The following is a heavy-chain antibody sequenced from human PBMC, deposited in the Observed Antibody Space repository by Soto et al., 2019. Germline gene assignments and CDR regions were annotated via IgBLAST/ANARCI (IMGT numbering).Heavy chain of an antibody. CDR2: ISGSGGST. Sequence: EVQLLESGGGLVQPGGSLRLSCAASGFTFSSYAMSWVRQAPGKGLEWVSAISGSGGSTYYADSVKGRFTISRDNSKNTLYLQMNSLRAEDTAVYYCAKDSASIYDFWSGYTGAWFHPWGQGTLVTVSS. CDR3: AKDSASIYDFWSGYTGAWFHP. J-gene: IGHJ5*02. CDR1: GFTFSSYA. D-gene: IGHD3-3*01. V-gene: IGHV3-23*01.